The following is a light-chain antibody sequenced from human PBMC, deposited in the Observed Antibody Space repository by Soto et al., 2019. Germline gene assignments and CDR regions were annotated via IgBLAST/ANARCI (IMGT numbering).Light chain of an antibody. V-gene: IGKV1-39*01. J-gene: IGKJ1*01. Sequence: IQVTQAPSSLSASVGDRVTITCRASQTISRFLNWYQQRPGKAPRLLISAAYDLQSGVPSRFSGSGSGTDFTLTISSLQPEDFATYYCQQSYNTPPWTFGQGTKVETK. CDR2: AAY. CDR1: QTISRF. CDR3: QQSYNTPPWT.